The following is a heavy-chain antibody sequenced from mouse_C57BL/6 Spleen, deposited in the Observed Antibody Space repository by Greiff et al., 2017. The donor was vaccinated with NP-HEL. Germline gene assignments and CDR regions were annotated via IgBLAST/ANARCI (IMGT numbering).Heavy chain of an antibody. Sequence: EVQLQQSGPELVKPGASVKISCKASGYTFTDYYMNWVKQSHGKSLEWIGDINPNNGGTSYNQKFKGKATLTVDKSSSTAYMELRSLTSEDSAVYYCAAYYGSSGYFDYWGQGTTLTVSS. CDR1: GYTFTDYY. D-gene: IGHD1-1*01. J-gene: IGHJ2*01. V-gene: IGHV1-26*01. CDR3: AAYYGSSGYFDY. CDR2: INPNNGGT.